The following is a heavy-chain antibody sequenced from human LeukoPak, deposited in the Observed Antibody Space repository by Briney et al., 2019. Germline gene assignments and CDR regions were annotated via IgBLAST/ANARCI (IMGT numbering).Heavy chain of an antibody. CDR3: ARGADFDWLLYGGYDY. J-gene: IGHJ4*02. V-gene: IGHV3-30*04. D-gene: IGHD3-9*01. CDR1: GFTFGDYA. CDR2: ISYDGSNK. Sequence: GRSLRLSCAASGFTFGDYAMHWVRQAPGKGLEWVAVISYDGSNKYYADSVKGRFTISRDNSKNTLYLQMNSLRAEDTAVYYCARGADFDWLLYGGYDYWGQGTLVTVSS.